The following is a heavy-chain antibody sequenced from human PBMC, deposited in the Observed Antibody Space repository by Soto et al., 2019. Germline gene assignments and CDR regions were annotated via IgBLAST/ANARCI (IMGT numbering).Heavy chain of an antibody. CDR2: IKSKTDGGTT. CDR1: GFTFSNAW. D-gene: IGHD3-3*01. J-gene: IGHJ4*02. V-gene: IGHV3-15*07. CDR3: TTGDYDFWSGYPSTGYYFDY. Sequence: GGSLRLSCAASGFTFSNAWMNWVRQAPGKGLEWVGRIKSKTDGGTTDYAAPVKGRFTISRADSKNTLYLQMNSLKTEDTAVYYCTTGDYDFWSGYPSTGYYFDYWGQGTLVTVSS.